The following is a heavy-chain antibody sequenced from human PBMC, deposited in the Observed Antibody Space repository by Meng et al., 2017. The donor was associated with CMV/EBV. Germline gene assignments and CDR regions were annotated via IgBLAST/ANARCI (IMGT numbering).Heavy chain of an antibody. CDR1: GFTFDDYA. CDR3: AKDTSGNPGSGYLNAFDM. D-gene: IGHD3-22*01. V-gene: IGHV3-9*01. CDR2: IGWNSGTI. Sequence: SLKISCAASGFTFDDYAMHWVRQAPGKGLEWVSGIGWNSGTIGYADSVKGRFTISRDNAKNSLYLQVNSLRAEDTALYYCAKDTSGNPGSGYLNAFDMWGQGTMVTVSS. J-gene: IGHJ3*02.